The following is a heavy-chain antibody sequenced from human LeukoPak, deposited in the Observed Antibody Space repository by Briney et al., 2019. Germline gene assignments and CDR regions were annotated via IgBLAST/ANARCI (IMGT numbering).Heavy chain of an antibody. CDR2: INPNSGGT. Sequence: ASVKVSCKASGYTFTGYYMHWVRQAPGQGLEWMGWINPNSGGTDYAQKFQGRVTMTRDTSISTAYMELSRLRSDDTAVYYCARVFLTGYYILDYWGQGTLVTVSS. D-gene: IGHD3-9*01. CDR1: GYTFTGYY. J-gene: IGHJ4*02. V-gene: IGHV1-2*02. CDR3: ARVFLTGYYILDY.